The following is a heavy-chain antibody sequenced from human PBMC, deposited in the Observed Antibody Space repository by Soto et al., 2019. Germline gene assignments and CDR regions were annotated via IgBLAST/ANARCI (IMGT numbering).Heavy chain of an antibody. CDR3: AKKDFYCSSTSCYRGWIDY. D-gene: IGHD2-2*01. V-gene: IGHV3-23*01. Sequence: GGSLRLSCAASGFTFSSYAMSWVRQAPGKGLEWVSAISGSGGSTYYADSVKGRFTISRDNSKNTLYLQMNSLRAEDTAVYYCAKKDFYCSSTSCYRGWIDYWGQGTLVTVSS. CDR1: GFTFSSYA. J-gene: IGHJ4*02. CDR2: ISGSGGST.